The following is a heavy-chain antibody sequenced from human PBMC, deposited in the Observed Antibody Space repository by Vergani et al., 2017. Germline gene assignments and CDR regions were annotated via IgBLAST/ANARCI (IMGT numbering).Heavy chain of an antibody. D-gene: IGHD3-3*01. J-gene: IGHJ6*02. CDR2: IRYDGSNK. CDR3: AKDLFNHTRPYYDFWSGYYTLRGYYYGMDV. CDR1: GFTFSSYG. Sequence: QVQLVESGGGVVQPGGSLRLSCAASGFTFSSYGMHWVHQAPGKGLEWVAFIRYDGSNKYYADSVKGRFTISRDNSKNTLYLQMNSLRAEDTAVYYCAKDLFNHTRPYYDFWSGYYTLRGYYYGMDVWGQGTTVTVSS. V-gene: IGHV3-30*02.